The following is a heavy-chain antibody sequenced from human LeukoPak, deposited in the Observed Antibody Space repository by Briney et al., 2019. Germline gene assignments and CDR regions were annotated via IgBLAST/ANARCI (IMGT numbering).Heavy chain of an antibody. CDR3: ARASYYYDSSGYPGYYFDY. Sequence: GASVKVSCKASGYTFTNYGISWVRQAPGQGLEWMGWISAYNGNTNYAQRFQGRVTMTSDTSTSTAYMELSRLRSDDTAVYYCARASYYYDSSGYPGYYFDYWGQGTLVTVSS. CDR2: ISAYNGNT. J-gene: IGHJ4*02. V-gene: IGHV1-18*01. D-gene: IGHD3-22*01. CDR1: GYTFTNYG.